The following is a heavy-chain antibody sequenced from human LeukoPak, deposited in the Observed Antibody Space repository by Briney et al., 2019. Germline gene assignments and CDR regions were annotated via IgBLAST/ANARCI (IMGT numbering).Heavy chain of an antibody. D-gene: IGHD1-1*01. CDR3: AKGGSNNWSFDY. CDR2: IWYDGSNK. V-gene: IGHV3-30*02. CDR1: GFSFSNHG. Sequence: GGSLRLSCAASGFSFSNHGIHWVRQAPGKGLEWVSLIWYDGSNKYYADSVKGRFTIPRDNSKNTLYLQMSSLRTEDTAIYYCAKGGSNNWSFDYWGQGTLVTVSS. J-gene: IGHJ4*02.